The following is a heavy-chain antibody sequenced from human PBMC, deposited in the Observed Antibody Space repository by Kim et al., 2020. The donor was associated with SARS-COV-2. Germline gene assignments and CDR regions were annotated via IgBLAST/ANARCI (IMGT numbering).Heavy chain of an antibody. Sequence: SETLSLTCAVSGGSISSSNWWSWVRQPPGKGLELIGEIYHSGSTNYNPSLKSRVTISVNKSKNQFSLKLSSVTAADTAVYYCARFSVGGPGYSSGWADYWGQGTLVTVSS. D-gene: IGHD6-19*01. V-gene: IGHV4-4*02. CDR2: IYHSGST. J-gene: IGHJ4*02. CDR3: ARFSVGGPGYSSGWADY. CDR1: GGSISSSNW.